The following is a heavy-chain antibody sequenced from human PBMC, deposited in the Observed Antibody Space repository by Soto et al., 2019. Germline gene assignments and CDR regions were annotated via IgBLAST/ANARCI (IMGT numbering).Heavy chain of an antibody. CDR3: ARDRETRWFYAMDV. CDR2: IWYDGSDK. D-gene: IGHD2-15*01. Sequence: GGSLRLSCAASGFTFSSHGMHWVRQAPGKGLEWVAVIWYDGSDKTYADYVKGRSTISRDNSQNTLYLQMNSLRAEDTAAYYCARDRETRWFYAMDVWGQGTTVTVSS. CDR1: GFTFSSHG. V-gene: IGHV3-33*01. J-gene: IGHJ6*02.